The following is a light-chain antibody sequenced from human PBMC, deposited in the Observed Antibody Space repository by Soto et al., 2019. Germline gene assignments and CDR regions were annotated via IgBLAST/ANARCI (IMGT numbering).Light chain of an antibody. CDR2: AAS. CDR1: QGISSY. J-gene: IGKJ4*01. CDR3: QQYYSYPLT. Sequence: AIRMTQSPSSFSASTGERVTITCRASQGISSYLAWYQQKPGKAPKLLIYAASTLPSGVPSRFSGSGSGTDFTLTISCLQSEDFATYYCQQYYSYPLTFGGGTKVDIK. V-gene: IGKV1-8*01.